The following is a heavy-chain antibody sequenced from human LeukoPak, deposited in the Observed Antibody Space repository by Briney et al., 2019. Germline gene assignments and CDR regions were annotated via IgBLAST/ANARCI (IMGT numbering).Heavy chain of an antibody. CDR1: GFTFSSYA. CDR3: VRRGDASSGGGDHDS. D-gene: IGHD6-19*01. J-gene: IGHJ4*02. CDR2: IGGSGDKT. Sequence: GGSLRLSCAASGFTFSSYAMSWVRQAPGKGLEWVSTIGGSGDKTFYADSVKGRFTISRDNSKNMVHLQMNSLTGEDTALYYCVRRGDASSGGGDHDSWGQGALVTVSS. V-gene: IGHV3-23*01.